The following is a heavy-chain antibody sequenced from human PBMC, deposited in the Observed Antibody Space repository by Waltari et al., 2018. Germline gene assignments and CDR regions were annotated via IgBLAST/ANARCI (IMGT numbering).Heavy chain of an antibody. V-gene: IGHV4-61*09. CDR2: IYTSGST. CDR3: ARADGDYHFDY. Sequence: QVQLPESGPGLVKPSQTLSLTCTVSGGSISSGSYYWSWIRQPAGKGLEWIGYIYTSGSTNYNPSLKSRVTISVDTSKNQFSLKLSSVTAADTAVYYCARADGDYHFDYWGQGTLVTVSS. J-gene: IGHJ4*02. D-gene: IGHD4-17*01. CDR1: GGSISSGSYY.